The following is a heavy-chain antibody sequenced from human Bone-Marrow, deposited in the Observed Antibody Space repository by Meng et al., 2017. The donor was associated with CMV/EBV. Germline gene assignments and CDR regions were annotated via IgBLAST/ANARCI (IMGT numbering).Heavy chain of an antibody. Sequence: ASVKVSCKASGYTFTGYYMHWVRQAPGQGLEWMGWINPNSGGTNYAQKFQGRVTMTRDTSISTAYMELSRLRSDDTAAYYCARDSLAAAGHWGQGTLVTVSS. J-gene: IGHJ4*02. D-gene: IGHD6-13*01. CDR1: GYTFTGYY. CDR3: ARDSLAAAGH. CDR2: INPNSGGT. V-gene: IGHV1-2*02.